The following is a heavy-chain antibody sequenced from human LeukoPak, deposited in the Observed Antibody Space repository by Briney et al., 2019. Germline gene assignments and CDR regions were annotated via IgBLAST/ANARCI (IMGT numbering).Heavy chain of an antibody. D-gene: IGHD3-16*01. CDR1: GXTFISYD. CDR2: ISGSGGSI. Sequence: GGSLRLSCAASGXTFISYDMNWVRQAPGKGLVWVSYISGSGGSIYYTDSVKGRFTISRDNAKNSLFLQMNSLRAEDTAVYYCSRGRLFGDYWGQGALVTVSS. CDR3: SRGRLFGDY. J-gene: IGHJ4*02. V-gene: IGHV3-48*03.